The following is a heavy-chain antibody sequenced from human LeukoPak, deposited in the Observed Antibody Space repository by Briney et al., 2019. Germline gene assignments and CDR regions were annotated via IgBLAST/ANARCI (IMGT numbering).Heavy chain of an antibody. Sequence: PSEPLSLTCTVFGGSISSSAYFWGRIRQPPGKGLGWFGSISYSGSTYYSPSLKSRVTLPVDTSKDQFFLTLDSLTAADTAAYYCVRIDGGSYRGPIDYSGQGTLVTVSS. V-gene: IGHV4-39*01. D-gene: IGHD1-26*01. CDR2: ISYSGST. CDR3: VRIDGGSYRGPIDY. CDR1: GGSISSSAYF. J-gene: IGHJ4*02.